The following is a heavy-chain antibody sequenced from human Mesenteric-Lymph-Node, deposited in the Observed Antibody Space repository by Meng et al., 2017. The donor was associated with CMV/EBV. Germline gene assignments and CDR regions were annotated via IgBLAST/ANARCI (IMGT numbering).Heavy chain of an antibody. V-gene: IGHV3-23*01. Sequence: GGSLRLSCAASGFTFSSYAMSWVRQAPGKGLEWVSAISGSGGSTYYADSVKGRFTISRDNSKNTLYLQMNSLRAEDTAMYYCARDLRGECSSPSCYLTYYYGMDVWGQGTTVTVSS. D-gene: IGHD2-2*01. CDR1: GFTFSSYA. J-gene: IGHJ6*02. CDR2: ISGSGGST. CDR3: ARDLRGECSSPSCYLTYYYGMDV.